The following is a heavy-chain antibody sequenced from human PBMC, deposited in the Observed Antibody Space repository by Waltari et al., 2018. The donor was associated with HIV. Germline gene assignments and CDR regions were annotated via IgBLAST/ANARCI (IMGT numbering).Heavy chain of an antibody. V-gene: IGHV4-61*02. CDR1: YESLSGGDFY. D-gene: IGHD5-18*01. CDR2: NICVAAKT. J-gene: IGHJ4*02. CDR3: ARGNGYTTGWLDS. Sequence: RLQESGPGLVKPSQTLSLTCTVSYESLSGGDFYWTWIRQPAGGGLEWIGRVSPTGNICVAAKTDYAPALASRVTMSLDTRGKKFSLDLKSVSTADTATYYCARGNGYTTGWLDSWGPGILVTVSS.